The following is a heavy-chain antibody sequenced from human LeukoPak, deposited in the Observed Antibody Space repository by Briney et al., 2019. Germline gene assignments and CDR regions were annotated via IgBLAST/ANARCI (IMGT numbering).Heavy chain of an antibody. D-gene: IGHD3-10*01. CDR1: VYPFIYYY. CDR3: ARDHEERGPYLDL. V-gene: IGHV1-69-2*01. Sequence: ASVTVSFKASVYPFIYYYIHWLRQAPGKGREWMGRIDPADGETTYAENFQGRVTFTADTSTYTIYMELNSLTLADRAVYFCARDHEERGPYLDLWGQGTQVIVSS. J-gene: IGHJ4*02. CDR2: IDPADGET.